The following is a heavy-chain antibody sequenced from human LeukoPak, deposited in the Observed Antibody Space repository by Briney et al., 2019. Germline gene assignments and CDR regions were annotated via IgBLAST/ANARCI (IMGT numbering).Heavy chain of an antibody. J-gene: IGHJ3*02. CDR2: IYSGGST. CDR3: ARASSGDSYDAFDI. Sequence: GGSLRLSCAASGFTVSSNYMSWVRQAPGKGLEWVSVIYSGGSTYYADSVKGRFTISRDNSKNTLYLQMNSLRAEDTAVYYCARASSGDSYDAFDIWGQGTMVTVSS. CDR1: GFTVSSNY. V-gene: IGHV3-66*01. D-gene: IGHD2-21*02.